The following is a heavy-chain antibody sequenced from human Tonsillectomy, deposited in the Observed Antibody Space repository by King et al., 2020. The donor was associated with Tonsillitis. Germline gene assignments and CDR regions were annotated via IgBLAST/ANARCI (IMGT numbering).Heavy chain of an antibody. V-gene: IGHV4-30-2*01. CDR2: IYHSGST. CDR1: GGSISSGGYS. J-gene: IGHJ4*02. CDR3: ARSPHYYDSSGYDFDY. Sequence: LQLQESGSGLVKPSQTLSLTCAVSGGSISSGGYSWSWIRQPPGKGLEWIGYIYHSGSTYYNPSLKSRVTISVDRSKNQFSLKLSSVTAADTAVYYCARSPHYYDSSGYDFDYWGQGTLVTVPS. D-gene: IGHD3-22*01.